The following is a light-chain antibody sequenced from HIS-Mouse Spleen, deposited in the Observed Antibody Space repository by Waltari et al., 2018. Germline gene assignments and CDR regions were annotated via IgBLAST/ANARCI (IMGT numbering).Light chain of an antibody. CDR2: AAS. J-gene: IGKJ1*01. V-gene: IGKV1-8*01. CDR3: QQYYSYPPWT. Sequence: AIRMTQSPSSLSASTGDRVTITCRASQGISSYLAWYQQKTGKAPKILIYAASTLPSWVPSRFSGSGSGTDFTLTISCLQSEDFATYYCQQYYSYPPWTFGQGTKVEIK. CDR1: QGISSY.